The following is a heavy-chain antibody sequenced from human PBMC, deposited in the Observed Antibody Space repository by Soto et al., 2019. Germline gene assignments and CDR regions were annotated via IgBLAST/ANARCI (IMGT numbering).Heavy chain of an antibody. CDR2: IHYSGST. Sequence: VQLQESGPGLVKPSETLSLTCTVSGGSTSGYYWSWIRQSPGKGLEWIGYIHYSGSTNYNPSLKSRVTISVDTSKNQLSLKLSSVTAADTAVYYCARRSAAGTKSPFDYWGQGTLVTVSS. J-gene: IGHJ4*02. CDR1: GGSTSGYY. V-gene: IGHV4-59*01. CDR3: ARRSAAGTKSPFDY. D-gene: IGHD6-13*01.